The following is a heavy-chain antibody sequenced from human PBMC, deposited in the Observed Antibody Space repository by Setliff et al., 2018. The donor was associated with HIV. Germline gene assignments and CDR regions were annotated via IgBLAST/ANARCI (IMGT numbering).Heavy chain of an antibody. Sequence: ETLRLSCAASGFTFDDYTMHWVRQAPGKGLEWVSLISWDGGSTYYADSVNGRFTISRDNSKNSLYVQMNSLRTEDSALYYCAKGPQQLVSWGQGTLVTVSS. CDR2: ISWDGGST. V-gene: IGHV3-43*01. D-gene: IGHD6-13*01. CDR3: AKGPQQLVS. J-gene: IGHJ5*02. CDR1: GFTFDDYT.